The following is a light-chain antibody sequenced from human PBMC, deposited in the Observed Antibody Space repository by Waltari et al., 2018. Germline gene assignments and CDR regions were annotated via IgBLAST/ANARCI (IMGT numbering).Light chain of an antibody. Sequence: DIQSTQSPSILSASVGDRVTITCRASQGISNYFAWYQQKPGKVPKLLIYDVSTLQRGAPSRFSGSGSATEFTLTISGLQPEDYATYYCRRLHNYPLTFGGGTKVEFK. CDR2: DVS. V-gene: IGKV1-9*01. J-gene: IGKJ4*01. CDR1: QGISNY. CDR3: RRLHNYPLT.